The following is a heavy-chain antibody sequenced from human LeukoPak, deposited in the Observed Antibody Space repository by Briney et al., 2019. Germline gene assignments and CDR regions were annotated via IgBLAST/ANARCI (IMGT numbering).Heavy chain of an antibody. CDR1: DGAITGYY. J-gene: IGHJ4*02. V-gene: IGHV4-59*01. Sequence: PSETLSLTCTVSDGAITGYYWGWIRQPPGKGLDWIGHVHYGGSTNYNPSLKSRVTISVDTSKNQFSLKLSSVSAADTAVYYCARVYSTSWTYYFDYWGQGALVTVSS. CDR2: VHYGGST. CDR3: ARVYSTSWTYYFDY. D-gene: IGHD6-13*01.